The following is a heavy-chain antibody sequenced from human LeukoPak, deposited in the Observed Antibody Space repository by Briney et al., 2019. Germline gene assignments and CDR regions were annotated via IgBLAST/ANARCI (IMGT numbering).Heavy chain of an antibody. J-gene: IGHJ4*02. CDR3: SKDGNSGYDFYFFDY. D-gene: IGHD5-12*01. CDR2: IRYDGSNK. Sequence: GGSLRLSCAASGFTFSSYGMHWVRQAPGKGLEWVAFIRYDGSNKYYADSVKGRFTISRDNSKNTLYLQMNSLRAEDTACYYCSKDGNSGYDFYFFDYWGQGTLVTVSS. CDR1: GFTFSSYG. V-gene: IGHV3-30*02.